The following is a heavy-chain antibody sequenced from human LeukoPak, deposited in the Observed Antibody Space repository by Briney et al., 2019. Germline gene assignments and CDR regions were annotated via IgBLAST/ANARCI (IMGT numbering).Heavy chain of an antibody. CDR3: TKNEWGGDFWGGHLLDY. Sequence: GGSLRLSCTCSGFVFGDYAMSWVRQAPGKGPEWVGFIRSKAYGGTTEYAASVKGRFTISRDDSKSIVYLQMNSLKTEDTAVYYCTKNEWGGDFWGGHLLDYWGQGALVAVSS. J-gene: IGHJ4*02. D-gene: IGHD3-3*01. V-gene: IGHV3-49*04. CDR2: IRSKAYGGTT. CDR1: GFVFGDYA.